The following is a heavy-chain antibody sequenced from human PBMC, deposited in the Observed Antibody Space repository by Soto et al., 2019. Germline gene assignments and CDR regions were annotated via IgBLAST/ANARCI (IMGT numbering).Heavy chain of an antibody. CDR3: VRTSIVVAGTVDY. CDR1: GFTFSDYY. J-gene: IGHJ4*02. D-gene: IGHD6-19*01. Sequence: QVQLVESGGGLVKPGGSLRLSCAASGFTFSDYYVSWIRQAPGKGLEWVSDISGSGGNIYYADSVRGRFTISRDNGKSSVYVQMNSLRAEDTAVYYCVRTSIVVAGTVDYWGQGTLVTVSS. V-gene: IGHV3-11*01. CDR2: ISGSGGNI.